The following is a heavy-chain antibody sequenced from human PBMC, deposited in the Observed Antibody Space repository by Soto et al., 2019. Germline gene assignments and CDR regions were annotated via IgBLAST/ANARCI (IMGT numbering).Heavy chain of an antibody. CDR1: GFTFSSYG. J-gene: IGHJ6*02. CDR3: ARDTARAMVRIYYGMDV. D-gene: IGHD3-10*01. V-gene: IGHV3-33*01. Sequence: QVQLVESGGGVVQPGRSLRLSCAASGFTFSSYGMHWVRQAPGKGLEWVAVRWYDGSNKYYADSVKGRFTISRDNSKNTLYLQMNSMRAEDTAVYYFARDTARAMVRIYYGMDVWGQGTTVTVSS. CDR2: RWYDGSNK.